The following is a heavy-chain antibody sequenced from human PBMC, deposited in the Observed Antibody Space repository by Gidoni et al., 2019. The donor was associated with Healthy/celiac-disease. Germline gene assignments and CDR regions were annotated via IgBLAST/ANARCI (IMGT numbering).Heavy chain of an antibody. Sequence: QVQLVPSGAEVKKPGSSVKVPCKASGGTFRRYTVSWVRQAPGQGLEWMGRILPILGIANYAQKFQGRVTITADKSTSTAYMELSSMRAEDTAVYYCARVDRVGYSSSSNFDYWGQGTLVTVSS. V-gene: IGHV1-69*02. J-gene: IGHJ4*02. CDR3: ARVDRVGYSSSSNFDY. D-gene: IGHD6-6*01. CDR1: GGTFRRYT. CDR2: ILPILGIA.